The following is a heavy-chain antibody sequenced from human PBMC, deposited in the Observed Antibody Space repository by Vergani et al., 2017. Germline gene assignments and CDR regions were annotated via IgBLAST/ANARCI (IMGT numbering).Heavy chain of an antibody. CDR2: ISGSGSSSYI. V-gene: IGHV3-23*01. CDR1: GFTFSSYA. CDR3: AKVAPNSSGWYPDY. Sequence: EVQLLESGGGLVQPGGSLRLSCAASGFTFSSYAMSWVRQAPGKGLEWVSAISGSGSSSYIYYADSVKGRFTISRDNAKNSLYLQMNSLRAEDTAVYYCAKVAPNSSGWYPDYWGQGTLVTVSS. D-gene: IGHD6-19*01. J-gene: IGHJ4*02.